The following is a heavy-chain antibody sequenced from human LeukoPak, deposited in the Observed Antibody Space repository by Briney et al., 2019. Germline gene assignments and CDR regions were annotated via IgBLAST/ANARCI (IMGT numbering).Heavy chain of an antibody. V-gene: IGHV3-48*03. CDR1: GCTFSSYE. J-gene: IGHJ6*04. Sequence: GGSLRLSCAASGCTFSSYEMNWVRQAPGKVLEWVSYISSSGSTIYYADSVKGRFTISRDNAKNSLYLQMKSLRAEDTAVYYCAELGITMIGGVWGKGTTVTISS. CDR3: AELGITMIGGV. D-gene: IGHD3-10*02. CDR2: ISSSGSTI.